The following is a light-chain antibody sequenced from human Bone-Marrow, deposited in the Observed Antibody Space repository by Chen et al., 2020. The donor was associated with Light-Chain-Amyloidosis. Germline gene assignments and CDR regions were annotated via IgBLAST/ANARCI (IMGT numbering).Light chain of an antibody. Sequence: QSVLTQPPSASGTPGQRVTITCSGTSSNIGSNYIYWYQQFPGTAPKLLIYRNNQRPSGVTARFSCSKSGTSASLAISGLRPEDEADYYCSAWDDSLSAVVFGGGTKLTVL. CDR1: SSNIGSNY. CDR3: SAWDDSLSAVV. J-gene: IGLJ2*01. V-gene: IGLV1-47*01. CDR2: RNN.